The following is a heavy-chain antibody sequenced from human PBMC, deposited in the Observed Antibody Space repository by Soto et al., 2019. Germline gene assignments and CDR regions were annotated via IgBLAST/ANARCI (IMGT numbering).Heavy chain of an antibody. Sequence: EVQLVESGGGLVKPGRSLRLSCAASGFIFSSYTMNWVRQAPGKGLEWVSSISSRSSYIYYSDSVKGRFTISRDNAENSLCLQMNSLRAEDTAVYYCARNEGPDRVTASTPFDYWGQGALVTVSS. CDR2: ISSRSSYI. CDR1: GFIFSSYT. V-gene: IGHV3-21*01. J-gene: IGHJ4*02. CDR3: ARNEGPDRVTASTPFDY. D-gene: IGHD2-21*02.